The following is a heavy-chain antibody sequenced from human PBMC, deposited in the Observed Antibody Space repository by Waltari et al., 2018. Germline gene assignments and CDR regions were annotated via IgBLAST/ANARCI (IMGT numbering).Heavy chain of an antibody. CDR2: INPNSGGT. V-gene: IGHV1-2*06. CDR1: GYTFTGYY. J-gene: IGHJ4*02. CDR3: ARGTGYGSGSHSLDY. Sequence: QVQLVQSGAEVKKPGSSVKVSCKASGYTFTGYYMHWVRQAPGQWLEWMGRINPNSGGTTYAQKFQGRVTMTRDTSISTAYMELSRLRSDDTAVYYCARGTGYGSGSHSLDYWGQGTLVTVSS. D-gene: IGHD3-10*01.